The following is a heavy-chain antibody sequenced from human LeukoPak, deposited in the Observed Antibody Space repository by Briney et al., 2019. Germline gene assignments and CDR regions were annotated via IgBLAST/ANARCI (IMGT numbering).Heavy chain of an antibody. J-gene: IGHJ5*02. CDR3: ARERGGEYSSSWYYNWFDP. V-gene: IGHV4-38-2*02. D-gene: IGHD6-13*01. Sequence: PSETLSLTCAVSGYSISSSYYWGWIRQPPGKGLEWIGSIYHSGNTYYNPSLKSRVTISVDTSKNQFSLKLSSVTAADTALYYCARERGGEYSSSWYYNWFDPWGQGTLVTVSS. CDR1: GYSISSSYY. CDR2: IYHSGNT.